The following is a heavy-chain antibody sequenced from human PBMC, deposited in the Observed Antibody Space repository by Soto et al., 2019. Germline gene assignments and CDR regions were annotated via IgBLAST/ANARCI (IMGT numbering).Heavy chain of an antibody. CDR2: INAGNGNT. Sequence: QVQLVQSGAEVKKPGASVKVSCKASGNTFTSYSVYGVRQAPGQGLEWMGWINAGNGNTRYSQKFQDRVTITRDTSASTVSMELSSLRSEDTAVYYCARDRYSSSWYVGAFDYWGQGTLVTVSS. D-gene: IGHD6-13*01. CDR1: GNTFTSYS. CDR3: ARDRYSSSWYVGAFDY. V-gene: IGHV1-3*01. J-gene: IGHJ4*02.